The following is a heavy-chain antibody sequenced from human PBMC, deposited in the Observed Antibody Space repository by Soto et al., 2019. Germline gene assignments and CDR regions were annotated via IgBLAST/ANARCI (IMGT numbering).Heavy chain of an antibody. CDR2: ISAYNGNT. CDR1: GYTFASYG. D-gene: IGHD4-17*01. J-gene: IGHJ4*02. Sequence: QVQLVQSGAEVKMPGASVKVSCKASGYTFASYGISWVRQAPGEGVEWMGWISAYNGNTNYAQKLQGRVTMTTDTSTSTAYMELRSLRSDDTAVYYCARRQFGDYGDYEGSDYWGQGTLVTVSS. CDR3: ARRQFGDYGDYEGSDY. V-gene: IGHV1-18*01.